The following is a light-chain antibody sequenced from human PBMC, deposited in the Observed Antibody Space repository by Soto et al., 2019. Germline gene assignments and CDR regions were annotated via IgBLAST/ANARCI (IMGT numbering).Light chain of an antibody. Sequence: AIQMTQSPSSLSASVGDRVTITCRASQGIRDDLGWYQQKPGKAPKLVIYAASSLQSGVPSRSSGSGSGTDFTLTISSLQPEDFATYYCLQDYNYPWTFGQGTKVEIK. CDR3: LQDYNYPWT. CDR1: QGIRDD. V-gene: IGKV1-6*01. J-gene: IGKJ1*01. CDR2: AAS.